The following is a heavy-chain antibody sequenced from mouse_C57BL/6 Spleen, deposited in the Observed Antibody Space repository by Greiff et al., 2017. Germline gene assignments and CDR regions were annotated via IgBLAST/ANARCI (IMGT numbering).Heavy chain of an antibody. V-gene: IGHV1-82*01. J-gene: IGHJ4*01. D-gene: IGHD4-1*01. Sequence: QVQLQQSGPELVKPGASVKISCKASGYAFSGSWMNWVKQRPGKGLEWIGRIYPGDGDTNYNGKFKGKATLTADKSSSTAYMQLSSLTSEDSAVYFCARRSQTGTGAMDYWGQGTSVTVSS. CDR3: ARRSQTGTGAMDY. CDR1: GYAFSGSW. CDR2: IYPGDGDT.